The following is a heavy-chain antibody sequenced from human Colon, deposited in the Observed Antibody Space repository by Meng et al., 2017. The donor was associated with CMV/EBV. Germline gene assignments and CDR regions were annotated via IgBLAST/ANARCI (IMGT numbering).Heavy chain of an antibody. J-gene: IGHJ4*02. CDR3: VATHGWPGFDF. CDR1: GFIVSKKY. CDR2: MYSGRETT. Sequence: LTCEASGFIVSKKYMTWVRQAPGKGLEWVSVMYSGRETTYYGDSVKGRFSSTRDISKNTVYLQMNSLGAEDTAVYFCVATHGWPGFDFWGQGILVTVSS. V-gene: IGHV3-66*02. D-gene: IGHD2-15*01.